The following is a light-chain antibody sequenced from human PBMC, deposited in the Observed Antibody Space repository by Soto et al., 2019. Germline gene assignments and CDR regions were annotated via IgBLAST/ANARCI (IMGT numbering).Light chain of an antibody. J-gene: IGKJ4*01. V-gene: IGKV1-9*01. CDR3: QQYDSYPLS. CDR1: QGISSY. CDR2: AAS. Sequence: DIQMTQSPASLSASVGDRVTITFRASQGISSYLSWYQQKPGKAPNLLIYAASTLQSGVPSRFSGSGSGTDFTLTISSLQPEDFATYYCQQYDSYPLSFGGGTKV.